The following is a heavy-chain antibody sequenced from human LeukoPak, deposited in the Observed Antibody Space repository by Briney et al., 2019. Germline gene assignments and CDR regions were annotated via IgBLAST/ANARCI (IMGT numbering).Heavy chain of an antibody. Sequence: GGSLRLSCTASGFTFGDYAMSWVRQAPGKGLEWVGFIRSKAYGGTTEYAASVKGGFTISRDDSKSIAYLQMNSLKTEDTAVYYCTRDQVRYSGSYYWFDPWGQGTLVTVSS. D-gene: IGHD1-26*01. J-gene: IGHJ5*02. CDR2: IRSKAYGGTT. CDR1: GFTFGDYA. V-gene: IGHV3-49*04. CDR3: TRDQVRYSGSYYWFDP.